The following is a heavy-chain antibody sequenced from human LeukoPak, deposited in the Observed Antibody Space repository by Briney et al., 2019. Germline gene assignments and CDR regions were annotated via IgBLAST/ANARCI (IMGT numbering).Heavy chain of an antibody. D-gene: IGHD4-23*01. CDR2: VTTSGGNT. Sequence: PGGSLRLSCAASGFTFSSYEMSWVRQAPGKGLEWVSTVTTSGGNTYYADSVRGRFTISRDNSKNTLYLQINSLRAEDTAVYYCAKDPVGRFDPWGQGTLVTVSS. CDR1: GFTFSSYE. V-gene: IGHV3-23*01. CDR3: AKDPVGRFDP. J-gene: IGHJ5*02.